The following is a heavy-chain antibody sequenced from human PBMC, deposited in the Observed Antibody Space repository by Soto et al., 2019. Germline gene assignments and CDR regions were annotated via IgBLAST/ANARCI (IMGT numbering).Heavy chain of an antibody. Sequence: XSVKVSCKASVYTFTGYGISWVRQAPGQGLEWMGWISAYNGNTNYAQKLQGRVTMTTDTSTSTAYMELRSLRSGDTAVYYCANSITGTTVGGYYYYGMDVWGQGTTVTVSS. J-gene: IGHJ6*02. D-gene: IGHD1-7*01. V-gene: IGHV1-18*04. CDR1: VYTFTGYG. CDR3: ANSITGTTVGGYYYYGMDV. CDR2: ISAYNGNT.